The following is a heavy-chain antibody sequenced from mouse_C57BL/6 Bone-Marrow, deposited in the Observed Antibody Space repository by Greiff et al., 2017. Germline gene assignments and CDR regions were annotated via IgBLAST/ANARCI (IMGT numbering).Heavy chain of an antibody. CDR3: ARGYDYDYAMDY. J-gene: IGHJ4*01. D-gene: IGHD2-4*01. CDR2: INPNYGTT. V-gene: IGHV1-39*01. Sequence: VQLKESGPELVKPGASVKISCKASGYSFTDYNMNWVKQSNGKSLEWIGVINPNYGTTRYNQKFKGKATLTVDKSSSTAYMQLNSLTSEDSAVYYCARGYDYDYAMDYWGQGTSVTGSS. CDR1: GYSFTDYN.